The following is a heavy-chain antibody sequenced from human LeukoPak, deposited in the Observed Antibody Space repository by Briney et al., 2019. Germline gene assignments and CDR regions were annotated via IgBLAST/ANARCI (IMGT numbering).Heavy chain of an antibody. D-gene: IGHD6-19*01. V-gene: IGHV3-9*01. Sequence: HSGGSLRLSCAASGFTFDDYAMHWVRQAPGKGLEWVSGISWNSGSIGYADSVKGRFTISRDNAKNPLYLQMNSLRAEDTALYYCAKASSGWTYYFDYWGQGTLVTVSS. CDR3: AKASSGWTYYFDY. J-gene: IGHJ4*02. CDR1: GFTFDDYA. CDR2: ISWNSGSI.